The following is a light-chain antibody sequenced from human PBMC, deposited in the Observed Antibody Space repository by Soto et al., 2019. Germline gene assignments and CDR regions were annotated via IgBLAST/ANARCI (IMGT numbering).Light chain of an antibody. V-gene: IGKV3-15*01. CDR3: QQYNNWPPFMYT. J-gene: IGKJ2*01. Sequence: ELVFTQSPGTLSLAPGERAPLSCRARQSVDNKYFAWYQQKPGQAPRLLIYDASTRATGIPARFSGSGSGTEFTLTISSLQSEDFAVYYCQQYNNWPPFMYTFGQGTKVDIK. CDR1: QSVDNKY. CDR2: DAS.